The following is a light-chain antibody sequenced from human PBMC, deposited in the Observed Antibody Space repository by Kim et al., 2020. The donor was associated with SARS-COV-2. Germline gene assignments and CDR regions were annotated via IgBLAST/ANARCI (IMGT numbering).Light chain of an antibody. J-gene: IGKJ2*01. CDR1: QSIGISY. V-gene: IGKV3-20*01. Sequence: SAGERAPLSCRTSQSIGISYVAWYQQQPGQSPRLVIFNGSSRATGTPDRFSGSGSGTDFTLTIARLEPEDSAVYYCQQYGGSPPYTFGQGTKLEI. CDR3: QQYGGSPPYT. CDR2: NGS.